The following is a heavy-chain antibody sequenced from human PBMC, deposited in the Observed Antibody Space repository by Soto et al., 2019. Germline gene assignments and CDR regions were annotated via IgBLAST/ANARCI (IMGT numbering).Heavy chain of an antibody. CDR3: ARSGDPTIFGVVPGSRVYYGMDV. CDR1: GGTFSSYA. V-gene: IGHV1-69*13. Sequence: SVKVSCKASGGTFSSYAISWVRQAPGQGLEWMGGIIPIFGIANYAQKFQGRVTITADESTSTAYMELSSLRSEDTAVYYCARSGDPTIFGVVPGSRVYYGMDVWGQGTTVTVSS. J-gene: IGHJ6*02. D-gene: IGHD3-3*01. CDR2: IIPIFGIA.